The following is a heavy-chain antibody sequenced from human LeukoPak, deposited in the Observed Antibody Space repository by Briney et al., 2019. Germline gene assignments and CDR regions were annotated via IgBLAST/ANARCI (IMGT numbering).Heavy chain of an antibody. Sequence: GGSLRLSCAASGFTFSSYAMHWVRQAPGKGLEWVAVISYDGSNKYYADSVKGRFTISRDNSKNTLYLQMNSLRAEDTAVYLCAREGYTNGWYRNWGQGTLVTVSS. CDR2: ISYDGSNK. CDR1: GFTFSSYA. J-gene: IGHJ4*02. CDR3: AREGYTNGWYRN. D-gene: IGHD6-19*01. V-gene: IGHV3-30-3*01.